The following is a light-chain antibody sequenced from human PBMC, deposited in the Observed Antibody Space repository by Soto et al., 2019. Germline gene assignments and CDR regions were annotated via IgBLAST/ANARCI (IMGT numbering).Light chain of an antibody. CDR1: QSISSY. J-gene: IGKJ5*01. Sequence: DIQMTQSPSSLSASVGDRVTITCRASQSISSYLNWYQQKPGKAPKLLIYAASSLQSGVPSRFSGSGSGTDFTLTISSLQPEGFATYSCQQTYSTPITFGQGTRLEI. CDR3: QQTYSTPIT. CDR2: AAS. V-gene: IGKV1-39*01.